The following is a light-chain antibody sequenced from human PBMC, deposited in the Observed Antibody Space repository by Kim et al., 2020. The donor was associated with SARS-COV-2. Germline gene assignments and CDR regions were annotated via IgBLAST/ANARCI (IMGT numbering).Light chain of an antibody. J-gene: IGKJ2*01. CDR3: QQYYDYTYT. Sequence: AIRVTQSPSSFSASTGDRVTITCRASQDISSSLAWYQQRPGKAPNLLIYGASTLQSGVPSRFSGSGSGTDFTLTISCLQSEDFATYYCQQYYDYTYTFGQGTKLEIK. CDR2: GAS. V-gene: IGKV1-8*01. CDR1: QDISSS.